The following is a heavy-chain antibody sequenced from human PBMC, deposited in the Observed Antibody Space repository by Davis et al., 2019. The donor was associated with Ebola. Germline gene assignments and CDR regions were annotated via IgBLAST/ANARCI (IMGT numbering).Heavy chain of an antibody. J-gene: IGHJ3*02. D-gene: IGHD2-2*01. CDR2: ISVRGDGT. Sequence: PGGSLRLSCAASGFTFSVYAMTWVRQAPGKGLEWVSGISVRGDGTSYSDSVKGRFTISRDNSKNTLYLQMNSLRAEDTAVYYCAKAQECISTTCYAFDIWGQGTMVTVSS. CDR1: GFTFSVYA. V-gene: IGHV3-23*01. CDR3: AKAQECISTTCYAFDI.